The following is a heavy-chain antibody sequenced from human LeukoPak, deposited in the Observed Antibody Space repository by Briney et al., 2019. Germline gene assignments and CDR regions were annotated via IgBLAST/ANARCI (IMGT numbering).Heavy chain of an antibody. Sequence: ASVKVSCKASGGTFRSYAINWVRQAPGQGLEWMGGIIPIFGTANYAQKFQGRVTITADESTSTAYMELSSLRSEDTAVYYCARGMPDIRWLQFWNFDYWGQGTLVTVSS. CDR1: GGTFRSYA. CDR2: IIPIFGTA. CDR3: ARGMPDIRWLQFWNFDY. J-gene: IGHJ4*02. V-gene: IGHV1-69*13. D-gene: IGHD5-24*01.